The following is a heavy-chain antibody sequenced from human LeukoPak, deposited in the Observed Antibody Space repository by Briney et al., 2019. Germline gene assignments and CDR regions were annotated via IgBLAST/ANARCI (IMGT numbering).Heavy chain of an antibody. V-gene: IGHV1-8*01. CDR3: AIWEPAPNAFEP. CDR1: GNTLTTYD. J-gene: IGHJ5*02. D-gene: IGHD1-14*01. Sequence: ASVKVSCKASGNTLTTYDFNWVRQASGQGLEWMGWMNPKSGNSGYAESFQGRVSLDINGSTDTAYMELTSLRFEDTAVYYCAIWEPAPNAFEPWGQETLVTVSS. CDR2: MNPKSGNS.